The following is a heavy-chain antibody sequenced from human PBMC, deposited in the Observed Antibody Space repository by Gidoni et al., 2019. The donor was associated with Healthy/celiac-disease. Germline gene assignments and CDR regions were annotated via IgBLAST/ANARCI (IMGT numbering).Heavy chain of an antibody. CDR2: ISYDGSNK. J-gene: IGHJ4*02. CDR3: VRGRPRTRRGGNSDYFDY. D-gene: IGHD2-21*02. Sequence: QVQLVESGGGVVQPGRSLRLSCAASGFTFSSYAMHWVRQAPGKGLEWVAVISYDGSNKYYADSVKGRFTISRDNSKNTLYLQMNSLRAEDTAVYYCVRGRPRTRRGGNSDYFDYWGQGTLVTVSS. V-gene: IGHV3-30-3*01. CDR1: GFTFSSYA.